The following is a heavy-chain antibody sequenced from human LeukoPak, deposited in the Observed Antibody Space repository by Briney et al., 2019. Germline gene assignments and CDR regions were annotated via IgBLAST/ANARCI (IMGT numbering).Heavy chain of an antibody. V-gene: IGHV4-34*01. CDR2: INHSGST. Sequence: PSETLSLTCAVYGGSSSGYYWSWICQPPGKGLEWIGEINHSGSTNYNPSLKSRVTISVDTSKNQFSLKLSSVTAADTAVYYCARAVALSGFDYWGQGTLVTVSS. CDR3: ARAVALSGFDY. CDR1: GGSSSGYY. D-gene: IGHD1-14*01. J-gene: IGHJ4*02.